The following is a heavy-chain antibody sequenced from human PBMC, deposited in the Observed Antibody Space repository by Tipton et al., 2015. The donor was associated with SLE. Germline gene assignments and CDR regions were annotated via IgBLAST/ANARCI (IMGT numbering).Heavy chain of an antibody. CDR3: TRVPLYDSSYFDI. CDR2: IRSKNYGGTA. V-gene: IGHV3-49*04. Sequence: SLRLSCTASGFSFGDYAVSWVRQAPVKGLEWVGFIRSKNYGGTAEYAASVKGRFTISRDDSRSIAYLQMNSLKTEDTAVYYCTRVPLYDSSYFDIWGQGTMVTVSS. CDR1: GFSFGDYA. J-gene: IGHJ3*02. D-gene: IGHD3-22*01.